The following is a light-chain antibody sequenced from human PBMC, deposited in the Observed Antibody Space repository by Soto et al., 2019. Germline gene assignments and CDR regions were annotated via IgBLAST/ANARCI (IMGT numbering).Light chain of an antibody. J-gene: IGKJ2*01. Sequence: EIVLTQSPGTLSLSPGERATLSCRASQSISGPYLAWYQQKPGQAPRLLIYGASSRATGIPTRFTGSGSETEFTLTIDSLQSEDLAVYYCQQYYNWPAYTFGQGTKLEI. CDR2: GAS. CDR3: QQYYNWPAYT. V-gene: IGKV3-15*01. CDR1: QSISGPY.